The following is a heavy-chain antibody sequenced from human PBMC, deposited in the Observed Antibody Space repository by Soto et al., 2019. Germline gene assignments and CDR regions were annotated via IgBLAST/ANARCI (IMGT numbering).Heavy chain of an antibody. D-gene: IGHD3-16*01. CDR3: ARAHYYDYIGGRRYGMDV. CDR2: INHSGKT. J-gene: IGHJ6*02. V-gene: IGHV4-34*01. Sequence: SETLSLTCAVDGGSFSGHSWSWVRHPPGKGLEWIGEINHSGKTNYNPSLMSRVTISVDTSKNQISLNLGSVTAADTAVYYCARAHYYDYIGGRRYGMDVWGQGTTVTVSS. CDR1: GGSFSGHS.